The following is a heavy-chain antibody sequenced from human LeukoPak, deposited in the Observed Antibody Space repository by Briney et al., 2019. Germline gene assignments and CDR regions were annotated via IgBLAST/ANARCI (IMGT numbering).Heavy chain of an antibody. CDR1: GFTFSSYS. V-gene: IGHV3-21*01. D-gene: IGHD6-6*01. CDR2: ISSSSSYI. Sequence: PGGSLRLSCAASGFTFSSYSMNWVRQAPGKGLEWVSSISSSSSYIYYADSVKGRFTISRDNAKNTLYLQMNSLRAEDTAVYYCARESVGIAARPRYLGFDYWGQGTLVTVSS. CDR3: ARESVGIAARPRYLGFDY. J-gene: IGHJ4*02.